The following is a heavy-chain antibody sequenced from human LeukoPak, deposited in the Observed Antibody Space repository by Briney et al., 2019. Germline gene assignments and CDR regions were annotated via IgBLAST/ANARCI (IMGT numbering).Heavy chain of an antibody. CDR3: ARRYRRFLEWLLYFDY. J-gene: IGHJ4*02. V-gene: IGHV4-34*01. CDR1: GGSFSGYY. CDR2: INHSGST. Sequence: SETLSLTCAVYGGSFSGYYWSWIRQPPGKGLEWIGEINHSGSTNYNPSLKSRVTISVDTSKNQFSLKLSSVTAADTAVYYCARRYRRFLEWLLYFDYWGQGTLVDVSS. D-gene: IGHD3-3*01.